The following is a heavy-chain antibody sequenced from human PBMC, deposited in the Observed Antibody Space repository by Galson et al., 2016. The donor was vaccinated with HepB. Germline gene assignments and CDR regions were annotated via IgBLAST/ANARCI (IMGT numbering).Heavy chain of an antibody. J-gene: IGHJ6*02. CDR3: AKDLSWGIAAAGYYYYYYAMDV. D-gene: IGHD6-25*01. CDR1: GFTFSSYA. Sequence: SLRLSCAASGFTFSSYAMNWVRQAPGKGLEWVSAISGSGVSTFYADSGKGRFTISKDNSKNRLYLQMNSLRAEDTAVYYCAKDLSWGIAAAGYYYYYYAMDVWGQGTTVTVSS. V-gene: IGHV3-23*01. CDR2: ISGSGVST.